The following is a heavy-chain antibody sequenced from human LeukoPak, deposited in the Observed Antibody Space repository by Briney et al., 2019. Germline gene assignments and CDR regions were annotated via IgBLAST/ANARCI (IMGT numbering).Heavy chain of an antibody. CDR1: GFTFSSYW. J-gene: IGHJ4*02. CDR3: AKDLAGARVVKGIDY. CDR2: IKQDGSEK. V-gene: IGHV3-7*01. Sequence: GGSLRLSCAASGFTFSSYWMSWVRQAPGKGLEWVANIKQDGSEKYYVDSVKGRFTISRDNAKNSLYLQMNSLRAEDTAVYYCAKDLAGARVVKGIDYWGQGTLVTVSS. D-gene: IGHD2-2*01.